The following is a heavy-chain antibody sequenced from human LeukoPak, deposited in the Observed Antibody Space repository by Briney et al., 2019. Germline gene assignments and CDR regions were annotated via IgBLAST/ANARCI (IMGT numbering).Heavy chain of an antibody. J-gene: IGHJ4*02. V-gene: IGHV3-23*01. CDR2: ISGSGGST. Sequence: GGSLRLSCAASGFTFSSYAMSWVRQAPGKGLEWVSAISGSGGSTYYADSVRGRFTISRDNSKNTLYLQMNSLRAEDTAVYYCAKGGHDYVWGSYRYYFDYWGQGTLVTVSS. CDR1: GFTFSSYA. D-gene: IGHD3-16*02. CDR3: AKGGHDYVWGSYRYYFDY.